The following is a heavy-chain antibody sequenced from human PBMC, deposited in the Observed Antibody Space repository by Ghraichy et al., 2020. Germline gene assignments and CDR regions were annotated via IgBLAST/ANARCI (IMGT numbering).Heavy chain of an antibody. V-gene: IGHV3-21*01. CDR2: ISSSSSYI. CDR3: TRDYYNDNSGYYSDGFDI. CDR1: GFTFSSYS. D-gene: IGHD3-22*01. J-gene: IGHJ3*02. Sequence: GGSLRLSCGASGFTFSSYSMNWVRHAPGKGLEWVSSISSSSSYIFHADSVKGRFTISRDNAKNSLYLQMNSLRAEDTAVYYCTRDYYNDNSGYYSDGFDIWGHGTIVTVSS.